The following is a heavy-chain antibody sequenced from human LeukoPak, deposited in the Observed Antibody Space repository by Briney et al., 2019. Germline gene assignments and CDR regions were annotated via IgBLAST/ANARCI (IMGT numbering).Heavy chain of an antibody. Sequence: ASVKVSCTTSGYTFTNYGLSWVRQAPGQGLEWMGWISAYNGNTNYAQKLQGRVTMTTDTSTSIAYMELRSLRSDDTAVYYCAREGYFGSGIDYYYGMDVWGQGTKVTVSS. V-gene: IGHV1-18*01. D-gene: IGHD3-10*01. J-gene: IGHJ6*02. CDR1: GYTFTNYG. CDR3: AREGYFGSGIDYYYGMDV. CDR2: ISAYNGNT.